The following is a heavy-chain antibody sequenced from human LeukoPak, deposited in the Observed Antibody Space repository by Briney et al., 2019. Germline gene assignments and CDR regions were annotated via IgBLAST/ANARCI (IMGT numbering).Heavy chain of an antibody. D-gene: IGHD3-10*01. CDR2: IYYSGST. CDR3: ARRAGNYGPGNYFDY. CDR1: GGSISSSSYY. J-gene: IGHJ4*02. Sequence: SSETLSLTCTVSGGSISSSSYYWGWIRQPPGKGLEWIGSIYYSGSTYYNPSLKSRVTISVDTSKNQFSLKLSSVTAADTAVYYCARRAGNYGPGNYFDYWGQGTLVTVSS. V-gene: IGHV4-39*01.